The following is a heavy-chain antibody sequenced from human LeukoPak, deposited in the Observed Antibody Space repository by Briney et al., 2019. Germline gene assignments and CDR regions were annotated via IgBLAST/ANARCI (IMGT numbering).Heavy chain of an antibody. V-gene: IGHV3-23*01. CDR2: ISGSGGST. Sequence: GGSLRLSRAASGFTFSSYAMSWVRQAPGKGLEWVSAISGSGGSTYYADSVKGRFTISRDNSKNTLYLQMNSLRAEDTAVYYCAKPPALGGGIDYWGQGTLVTVSS. J-gene: IGHJ4*02. D-gene: IGHD4-23*01. CDR3: AKPPALGGGIDY. CDR1: GFTFSSYA.